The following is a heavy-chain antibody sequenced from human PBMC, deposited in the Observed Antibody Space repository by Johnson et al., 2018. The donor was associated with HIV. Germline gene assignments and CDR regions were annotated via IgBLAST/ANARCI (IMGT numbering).Heavy chain of an antibody. CDR2: IKQDGSER. D-gene: IGHD1-20*01. CDR3: ARPNNWNPKGDAFDI. CDR1: GFTFSSYW. J-gene: IGHJ3*02. V-gene: IGHV3-7*05. Sequence: VLLVESGGGLVQPGESLRLSCAASGFTFSSYWINWVRQAPGKGLEWVANIKQDGSERKYVDSVKGRFTISRDNAKNSLYLQMNSLRAEDTAVYYCARPNNWNPKGDAFDICGQGTMVTVSS.